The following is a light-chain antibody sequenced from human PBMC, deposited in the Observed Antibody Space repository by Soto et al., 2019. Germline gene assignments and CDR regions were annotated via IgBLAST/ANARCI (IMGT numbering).Light chain of an antibody. J-gene: IGKJ4*01. V-gene: IGKV1-12*02. CDR1: QPVSSW. Sequence: DIQMTQSPSSVSASVGDRVTITCRASQPVSSWLAWYQQKPGEAPKLLIYAISSLQTGVPSRFSGSGSGTDFTITISSLQPEDFANYYCQEANSFTFGGGTKVEIK. CDR2: AIS. CDR3: QEANSFT.